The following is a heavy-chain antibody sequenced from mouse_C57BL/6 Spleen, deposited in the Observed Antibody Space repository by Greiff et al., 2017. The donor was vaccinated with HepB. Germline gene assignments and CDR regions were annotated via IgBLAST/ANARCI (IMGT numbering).Heavy chain of an antibody. V-gene: IGHV1-64*01. D-gene: IGHD1-1*01. Sequence: QVQLQQPGAELVKPGASVKFSCKASGYTFPSYWMHWVKQRPGQGLEWIGMIHPNSGSTNYNEKFKSKATLTVDKSSSTAYMQLSSLTSEDSAVYYCARPLITTVVAKAYWGQGTLVTVSA. CDR2: IHPNSGST. J-gene: IGHJ3*01. CDR3: ARPLITTVVAKAY. CDR1: GYTFPSYW.